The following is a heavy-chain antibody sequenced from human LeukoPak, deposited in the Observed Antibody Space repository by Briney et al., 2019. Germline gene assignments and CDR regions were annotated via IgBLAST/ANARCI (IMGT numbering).Heavy chain of an antibody. J-gene: IGHJ4*02. CDR1: GFTFSSYA. Sequence: SGGSLRLSCAASGFTFSSYAMSWVRQAPGKGLEWVSAISGSGGSTYYADSVKGRFTISRDNSKNTLYLQMNSLRAEDTAVYYCAKDSYRYYYDTSGYHYDYGGQGTLVTLS. D-gene: IGHD3-22*01. V-gene: IGHV3-23*01. CDR3: AKDSYRYYYDTSGYHYDY. CDR2: ISGSGGST.